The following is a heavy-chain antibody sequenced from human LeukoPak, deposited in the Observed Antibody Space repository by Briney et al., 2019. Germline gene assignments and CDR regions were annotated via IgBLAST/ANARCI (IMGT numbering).Heavy chain of an antibody. V-gene: IGHV3-20*04. D-gene: IGHD4-11*01. CDR1: GFTFSSYG. J-gene: IGHJ6*03. Sequence: RPGGSLRLSCAASGFTFSSYGMSWVRQAPGKGLEWVSGINWNGVSTSYVDSVKGRFTISRDNAKNSLYLQMNSLRAEDTALYYCARALSNYVDYHYYYYMDVWGKGTTVTVSS. CDR3: ARALSNYVDYHYYYYMDV. CDR2: INWNGVST.